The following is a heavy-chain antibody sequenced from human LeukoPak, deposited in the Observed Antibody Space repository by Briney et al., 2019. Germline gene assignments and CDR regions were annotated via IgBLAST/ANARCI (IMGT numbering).Heavy chain of an antibody. CDR2: INHSGST. D-gene: IGHD6-13*01. CDR3: ARTNRYSSSRYSGVKYWFDP. V-gene: IGHV4-34*01. CDR1: GGSFSGYY. Sequence: PSETLSLTCAVYGGSFSGYYWSWIRQPPGKGLEWIGEINHSGSTNYNPSLKSRVTISVDTSKNQFSLKLSSVTAADTAVYYCARTNRYSSSRYSGVKYWFDPWGQGTLVTVSS. J-gene: IGHJ5*02.